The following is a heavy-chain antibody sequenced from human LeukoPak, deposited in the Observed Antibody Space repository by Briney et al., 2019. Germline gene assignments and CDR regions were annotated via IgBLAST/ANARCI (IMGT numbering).Heavy chain of an antibody. CDR1: GYTFTSYY. Sequence: ASVKVSCKASGYTFTSYYMHWVRQAPGQGLEWMGIINPSGGSTSYAQKFQGRVTMTRDTSTSTVYMEVSSLRSEDTAVYYCARVLDYYDSSGYPLGYWGQGTLVTVSS. J-gene: IGHJ4*02. V-gene: IGHV1-46*01. D-gene: IGHD3-22*01. CDR2: INPSGGST. CDR3: ARVLDYYDSSGYPLGY.